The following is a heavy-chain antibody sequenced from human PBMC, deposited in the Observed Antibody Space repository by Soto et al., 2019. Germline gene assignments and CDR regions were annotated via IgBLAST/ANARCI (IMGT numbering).Heavy chain of an antibody. Sequence: QVQLVQSGAEVKKPGASVKVSCKASGYTFTSYGISWVRQAPGQGLEWMGWISAYNGNTNYAQKLQGRVTMTTDTSKSTGCKELRRLGSDDTAVYYCARGRGDIVVVPAATPYYNYGKDAWGQGTPVSVSS. D-gene: IGHD2-2*01. J-gene: IGHJ6*02. CDR3: ARGRGDIVVVPAATPYYNYGKDA. V-gene: IGHV1-18*01. CDR1: GYTFTSYG. CDR2: ISAYNGNT.